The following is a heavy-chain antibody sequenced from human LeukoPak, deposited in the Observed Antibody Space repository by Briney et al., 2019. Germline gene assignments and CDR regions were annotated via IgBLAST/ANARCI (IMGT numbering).Heavy chain of an antibody. V-gene: IGHV3-20*01. CDR2: INWNGGST. J-gene: IGHJ6*02. Sequence: RPGGSLRLSCAASGFTFDDYGMSWVRQAPGKGLEWVSGINWNGGSTGYADSVKGRFTISRDNAKNSLYLQMNSLRAEDTALYHCARVRNYYYGMDVWGQGTTVTVSS. CDR3: ARVRNYYYGMDV. CDR1: GFTFDDYG.